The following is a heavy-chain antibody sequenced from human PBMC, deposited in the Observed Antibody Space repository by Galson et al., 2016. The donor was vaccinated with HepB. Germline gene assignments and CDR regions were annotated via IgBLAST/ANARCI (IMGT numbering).Heavy chain of an antibody. V-gene: IGHV3-30*18. CDR3: AKGGKYSEFD. D-gene: IGHD2-21*01. J-gene: IGHJ4*02. CDR1: GFTFSSYG. CDR2: ISNGGLKR. Sequence: SLRLSCAASGFTFSSYGMHWVRQAPGKGLEWMSVISNGGLKRTYADSVKGRFTISRDNSKNNVYLQLNSLRVDDTAVYYCAKGGKYSEFDWGQGTLVTVS.